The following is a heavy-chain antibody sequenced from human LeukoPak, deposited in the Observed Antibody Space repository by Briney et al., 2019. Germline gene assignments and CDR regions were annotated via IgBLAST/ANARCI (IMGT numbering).Heavy chain of an antibody. Sequence: GGSLRLSCAASGFTFSSYAMSWVRQAPGKGLEWVSAISGSGGSTYYADSVKGRFTISRDNSKNTLYLQMNSLRAEDTALYYCAKDIFGGDSGSYYDYWGQGTLVTVSS. CDR3: AKDIFGGDSGSYYDY. CDR1: GFTFSSYA. J-gene: IGHJ4*02. D-gene: IGHD3-10*02. CDR2: ISGSGGST. V-gene: IGHV3-23*01.